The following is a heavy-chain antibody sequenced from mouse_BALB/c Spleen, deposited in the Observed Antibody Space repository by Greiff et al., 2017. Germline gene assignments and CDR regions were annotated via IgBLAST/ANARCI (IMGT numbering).Heavy chain of an antibody. V-gene: IGHV2-2*02. J-gene: IGHJ1*01. Sequence: VQVVESGPGLVQPSQSLSITCTVSGFSLTSYGVHWVRQSPGKGLEWLGVIWSGGSTDYNAAFISRLSISKDNSKSQVFFKMNSLQANDTAIYYCARNGVLRYFDVWGAGTTVTVSS. CDR2: IWSGGST. CDR3: ARNGVLRYFDV. D-gene: IGHD2-1*01. CDR1: GFSLTSYG.